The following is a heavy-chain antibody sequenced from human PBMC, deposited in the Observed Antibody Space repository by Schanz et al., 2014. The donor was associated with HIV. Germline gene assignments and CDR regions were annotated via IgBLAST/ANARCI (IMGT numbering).Heavy chain of an antibody. CDR1: GFTFSSYW. V-gene: IGHV3-7*01. CDR2: MNQDGSRK. Sequence: EVHLVESGGGLVQPGGSLRLSCAASGFTFSSYWMTWVRQAPGKGLEMVANMNQDGSRKYYVDSVKGRFTISRDNTKNSLYLQMNSLRAEDTAVYYCARDYHWNWFDPWGQGTLVTVSS. D-gene: IGHD1-20*01. J-gene: IGHJ5*02. CDR3: ARDYHWNWFDP.